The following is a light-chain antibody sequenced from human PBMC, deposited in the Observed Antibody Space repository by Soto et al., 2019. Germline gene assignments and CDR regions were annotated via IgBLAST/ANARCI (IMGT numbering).Light chain of an antibody. CDR3: QQYSAYPYT. J-gene: IGKJ2*01. CDR2: DGS. Sequence: DIQMTQFPSTLSASVGDRVTITCRASQSIRSWLAWYQQKPGKAPKLLIYDGSSLQSGVPSGFSGSGSGTEFTLTINSLQPDDFATYYCQQYSAYPYTFGQRTKVETK. V-gene: IGKV1-5*01. CDR1: QSIRSW.